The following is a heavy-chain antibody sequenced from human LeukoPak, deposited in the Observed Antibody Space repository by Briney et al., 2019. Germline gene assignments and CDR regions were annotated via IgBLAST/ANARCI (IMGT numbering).Heavy chain of an antibody. Sequence: GESLKISCKGSGYSFTSYWIGWVRPMPGKGLEWRGIIYPGDSDTRYSPSFQGQVTISADKSISTAYLQWSSLKASDAAMYYCARSCRSSTSCYNYWGQGTLVTVSS. V-gene: IGHV5-51*01. D-gene: IGHD2-2*02. CDR3: ARSCRSSTSCYNY. CDR2: IYPGDSDT. CDR1: GYSFTSYW. J-gene: IGHJ4*02.